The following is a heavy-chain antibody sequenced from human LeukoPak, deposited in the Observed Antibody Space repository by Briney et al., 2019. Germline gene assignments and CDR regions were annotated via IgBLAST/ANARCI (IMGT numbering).Heavy chain of an antibody. CDR1: GGSFSGYY. V-gene: IGHV4-34*01. D-gene: IGHD1-26*01. CDR2: INHSGST. Sequence: SETLSLTCAVYGGSFSGYYWSWIRQPPGKGLEWIGEINHSGSTNYNPSLKSRVTISVDTSKNRFSLKLSSVTAADTAVYYCASEAMLVGATEGDDAFDIWGQGTIVTVSS. J-gene: IGHJ3*02. CDR3: ASEAMLVGATEGDDAFDI.